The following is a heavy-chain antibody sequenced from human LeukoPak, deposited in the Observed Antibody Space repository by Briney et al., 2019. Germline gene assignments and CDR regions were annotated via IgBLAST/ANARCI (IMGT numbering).Heavy chain of an antibody. J-gene: IGHJ4*02. CDR1: GNYW. D-gene: IGHD2/OR15-2a*01. CDR2: INSDGSWT. V-gene: IGHV3-74*01. Sequence: GGSLRLSCAASGNYWMHWVRQAPGKGLVWVSHINSDGSWTSYADSVKGRFTISKDNAKNTVYLQMNNLRAEDTAVYYCVSFYEAHWGRGTLVTVSS. CDR3: VSFYEAH.